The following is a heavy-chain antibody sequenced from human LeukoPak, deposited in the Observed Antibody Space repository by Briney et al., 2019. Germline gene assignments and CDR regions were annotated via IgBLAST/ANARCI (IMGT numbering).Heavy chain of an antibody. V-gene: IGHV3-48*03. Sequence: GGSLRLSCEASGFTFSSYEMHWVRLAPGKGLEWLSYISTSGRTIYYADSVKGRFTISRDNARNSLYLQMNSLRADDTALYYCAREGGSGWTFDYWGQGALVTVSS. CDR3: AREGGSGWTFDY. CDR2: ISTSGRTI. J-gene: IGHJ4*02. CDR1: GFTFSSYE. D-gene: IGHD6-19*01.